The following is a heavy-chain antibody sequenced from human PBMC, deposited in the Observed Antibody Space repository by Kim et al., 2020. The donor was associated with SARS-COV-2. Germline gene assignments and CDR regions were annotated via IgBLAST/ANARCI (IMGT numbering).Heavy chain of an antibody. D-gene: IGHD6-19*01. CDR3: ARAVAGTNCFDA. CDR2: INTDGSST. Sequence: GGSLRLSCAASGFTFSSFWMDWVRQAPGKGLVWVARINTDGSSTSYADSVKGRFTISRDNAMNTVYLQMNSLSAEDTAVYYCARAVAGTNCFDAWSQGTLVTVSS. J-gene: IGHJ5*02. CDR1: GFTFSSFW. V-gene: IGHV3-74*01.